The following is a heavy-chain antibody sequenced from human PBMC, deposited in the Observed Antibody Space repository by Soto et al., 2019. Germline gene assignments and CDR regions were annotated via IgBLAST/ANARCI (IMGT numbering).Heavy chain of an antibody. D-gene: IGHD1-7*01. CDR3: ARPRYSGITGTTYYFDY. J-gene: IGHJ4*02. CDR1: GGTFSSYA. CDR2: IIPIFGTA. Sequence: SVKVSCKASGGTFSSYAISWVLQAPGQGLEWMGGIIPIFGTANYAQKFQGRVTITADESTSTAYMELSSLRSEDTAVYYCARPRYSGITGTTYYFDYWGQGTLVTVSS. V-gene: IGHV1-69*13.